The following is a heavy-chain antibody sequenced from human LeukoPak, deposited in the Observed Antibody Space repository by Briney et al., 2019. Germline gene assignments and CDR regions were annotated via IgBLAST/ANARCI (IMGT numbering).Heavy chain of an antibody. CDR3: ARGSIFSSWSSQFDY. D-gene: IGHD6-13*01. CDR2: VYYSGSA. Sequence: PSETLSLTCTVSGGYISGYYWSWIRQPPGKGLEWIGYVYYSGSANYKPSLKSRVTISLDTSKNQFSLQLRSLTAADTAVYYCARGSIFSSWSSQFDYWGQGTLVTVSS. CDR1: GGYISGYY. J-gene: IGHJ4*02. V-gene: IGHV4-59*01.